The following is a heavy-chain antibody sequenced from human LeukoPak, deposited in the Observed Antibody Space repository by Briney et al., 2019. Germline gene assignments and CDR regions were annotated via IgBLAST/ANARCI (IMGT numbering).Heavy chain of an antibody. CDR3: ASNLAYSSGWYYPAY. CDR2: ISAYNGNT. CDR1: GYTFTSYG. D-gene: IGHD6-19*01. V-gene: IGHV1-18*01. J-gene: IGHJ4*02. Sequence: ASVEVSCKASGYTFTSYGISWVRQAPGQGLEWMGWISAYNGNTNYAQKLQGRVTMTTDTSTSTAYMELRSLRSDDTAVYYCASNLAYSSGWYYPAYWGQGTLVTVSS.